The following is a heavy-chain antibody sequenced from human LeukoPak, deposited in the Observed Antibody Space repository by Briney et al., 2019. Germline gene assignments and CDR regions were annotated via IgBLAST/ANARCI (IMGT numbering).Heavy chain of an antibody. CDR2: IYSGANT. Sequence: GGSLRLSCAASGFTVSGNYMSWVRQAPGKGLEWVSVIYSGANTYYVDSVKGRFTISTDASKNTLYVQMNSLRAEDTAVYYCAREGPSSSWYFDYWGQGTLVTVSS. D-gene: IGHD6-13*01. J-gene: IGHJ4*02. V-gene: IGHV3-53*01. CDR3: AREGPSSSWYFDY. CDR1: GFTVSGNY.